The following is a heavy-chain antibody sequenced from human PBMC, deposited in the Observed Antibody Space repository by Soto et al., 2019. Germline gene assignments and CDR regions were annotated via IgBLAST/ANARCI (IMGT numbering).Heavy chain of an antibody. V-gene: IGHV3-48*03. CDR2: ISNRGDTI. Sequence: EVQLVESGGGLVQPGGSLRLSCVASGFTFSSYEMNWVRQAPGKGLEWVSYISNRGDTIFYADSVKGRFTISRDNAKNSLYLQMSSLRAEDTAVYYCARGVTWRLPNDYWGQGTLVTVSS. J-gene: IGHJ4*02. D-gene: IGHD3-16*01. CDR3: ARGVTWRLPNDY. CDR1: GFTFSSYE.